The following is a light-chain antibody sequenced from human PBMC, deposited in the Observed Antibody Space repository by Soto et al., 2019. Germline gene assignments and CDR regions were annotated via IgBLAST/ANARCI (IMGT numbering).Light chain of an antibody. CDR1: HSLLYSANNEIY. J-gene: IGKJ2*01. CDR3: QQYYDTPYT. CDR2: WTS. V-gene: IGKV4-1*01. Sequence: DIVMTQSPESLALSLGERATINCRSSHSLLYSANNEIYLAWYQQKPRQPPRLLIYWTSARESGVPDRFSGSGSGTDLTLTISSLQAEDVAVYYCQQYYDTPYTFGQGTKLEIK.